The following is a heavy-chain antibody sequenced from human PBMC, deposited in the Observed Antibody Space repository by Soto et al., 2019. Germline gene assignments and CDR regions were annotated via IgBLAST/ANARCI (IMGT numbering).Heavy chain of an antibody. V-gene: IGHV4-30-4*01. CDR3: SRRLQLLQGRGFDP. Sequence: QVQLQESGPGLVKPSQTLSLTCTVSGGSISSCDYYWSWFRQPPRNGLEWIVYIYYSGSTYYNPSLKSRVTISAEPSTNQFSLKLVSVTVALTSVYYGSRRLQLLQGRGFDPCGQATLVTVSS. J-gene: IGHJ5*02. CDR1: GGSISSCDYY. D-gene: IGHD2-15*01. CDR2: IYYSGST.